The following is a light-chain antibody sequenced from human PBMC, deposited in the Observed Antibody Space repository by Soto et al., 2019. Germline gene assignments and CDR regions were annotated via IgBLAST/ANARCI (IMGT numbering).Light chain of an antibody. V-gene: IGLV2-14*01. J-gene: IGLJ2*01. Sequence: QSALTQPASVSGSPGQSITISCTGTSSDVGGYNYVSWYQQHPGKAPKLMIYDVSNRPSGVSNRFSGSKSGNTASLTISGLQAEDEADYYCSSYTSSSIVVFGGGTQPTVL. CDR2: DVS. CDR3: SSYTSSSIVV. CDR1: SSDVGGYNY.